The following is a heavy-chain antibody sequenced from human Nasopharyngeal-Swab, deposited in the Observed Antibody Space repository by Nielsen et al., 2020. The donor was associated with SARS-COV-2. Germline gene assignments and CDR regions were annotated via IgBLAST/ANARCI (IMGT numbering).Heavy chain of an antibody. V-gene: IGHV3-74*01. D-gene: IGHD4-17*01. J-gene: IGHJ3*02. CDR2: IKTDWSST. CDR1: GFTFSSYW. CDR3: ARDRATTVTTSDAFDI. Sequence: GESLKISCAASGFTFSSYWMHWVRQAPGKGLVWVSRIKTDWSSTSYAASVKGRFTISRDNAKNTLYLQMNSLRGEDTAVYYCARDRATTVTTSDAFDIWGQGTMVTVSS.